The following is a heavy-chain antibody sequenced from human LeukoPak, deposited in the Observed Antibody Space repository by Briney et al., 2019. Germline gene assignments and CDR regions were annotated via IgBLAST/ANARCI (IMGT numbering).Heavy chain of an antibody. D-gene: IGHD6-19*01. CDR3: ARGRQWLVEGVYYYYYGMDV. V-gene: IGHV4-4*07. Sequence: PSETLSLTCTVSGGSISSYYWSWIRQPAGKGLEWIGRIYTSGSTNYNPSLKGRVTMSVDTSKNQFSLKLSSVTAADMDVYYCARGRQWLVEGVYYYYYGMDVWGQGTTVTVSS. CDR1: GGSISSYY. CDR2: IYTSGST. J-gene: IGHJ6*02.